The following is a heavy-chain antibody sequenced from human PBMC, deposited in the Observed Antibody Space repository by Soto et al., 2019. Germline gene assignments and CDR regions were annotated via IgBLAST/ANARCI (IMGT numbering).Heavy chain of an antibody. CDR3: ASHSGYDFEHWGFDY. CDR2: IYYSGST. V-gene: IGHV4-59*01. Sequence: SETLSLTCTVSGGSISSYYWSWIRQPPGKGLEWIGYIYYSGSTNYNPSLKSRVTISVDTSKNQFSLKLSSVTAADTAVYYCASHSGYDFEHWGFDYWGQGTLVTVSS. J-gene: IGHJ4*02. CDR1: GGSISSYY. D-gene: IGHD5-12*01.